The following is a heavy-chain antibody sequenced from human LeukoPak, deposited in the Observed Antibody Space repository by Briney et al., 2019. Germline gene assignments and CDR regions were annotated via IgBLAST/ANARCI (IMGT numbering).Heavy chain of an antibody. D-gene: IGHD2-8*01. Sequence: GGSLRLSCAASGFTLSSYAMSWVRQAPGKGLEWVANIKQDGSEKYYVDSVKGRFTISRDNAKNSLYLQMNSLRAEDTAVYYCARILYFFYYFDYWGQGTLVTVSS. V-gene: IGHV3-7*01. CDR2: IKQDGSEK. J-gene: IGHJ4*02. CDR1: GFTLSSYA. CDR3: ARILYFFYYFDY.